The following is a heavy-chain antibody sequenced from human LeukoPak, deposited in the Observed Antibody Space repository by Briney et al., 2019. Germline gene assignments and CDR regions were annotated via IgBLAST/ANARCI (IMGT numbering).Heavy chain of an antibody. J-gene: IGHJ4*02. V-gene: IGHV3-30-3*01. CDR3: ARTRSSGYLTFGY. CDR2: ISYDGSNK. Sequence: TGGSLRLSCAASGFTFSSYAMHWVRQAPGKGLEWVAVISYDGSNKYYADSVKGRFTISRDNSKNTLYLQMNSLRAEDTAVYYCARTRSSGYLTFGYWGQGILVTVSS. D-gene: IGHD3-22*01. CDR1: GFTFSSYA.